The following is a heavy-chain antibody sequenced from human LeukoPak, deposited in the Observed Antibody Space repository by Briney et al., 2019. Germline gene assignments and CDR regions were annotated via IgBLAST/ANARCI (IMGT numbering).Heavy chain of an antibody. CDR2: INPNSGGT. D-gene: IGHD3-10*01. CDR1: GYTFTSYA. J-gene: IGHJ3*02. V-gene: IGHV1-2*02. CDR3: ARGGVLLWFGESRGYAFDI. Sequence: ASVKVSCKASGYTFTSYAMNWVRQAPGQGLEWMGWINPNSGGTNYAQKFQGRVTMTRDTSISTAYMELSRLRSDDTAVYYCARGGVLLWFGESRGYAFDIWGQGTMVTVSS.